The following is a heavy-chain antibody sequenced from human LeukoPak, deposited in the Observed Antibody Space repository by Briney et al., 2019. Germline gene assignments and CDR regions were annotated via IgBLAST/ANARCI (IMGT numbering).Heavy chain of an antibody. Sequence: SETLSLTCVVSGGAVSGYYWGWIRQPPGRGLEWIGYVYYSGSTNYNPSFKSRITISVDTSRNQFSLQLSSVTAAGTAVYYCARIHRYCSGGACYVLDNWGQGTLVAVSS. J-gene: IGHJ4*02. V-gene: IGHV4-59*02. CDR1: GGAVSGYY. D-gene: IGHD2-15*01. CDR3: ARIHRYCSGGACYVLDN. CDR2: VYYSGST.